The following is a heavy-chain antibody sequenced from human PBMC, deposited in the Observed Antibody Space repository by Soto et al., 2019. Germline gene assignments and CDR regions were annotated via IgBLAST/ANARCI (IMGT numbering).Heavy chain of an antibody. CDR3: ARGAVAGYYYVMDV. D-gene: IGHD6-19*01. V-gene: IGHV4-38-2*01. CDR2: TYHSGTT. CDR1: GYSISSGYY. J-gene: IGHJ6*02. Sequence: PSETLSLTCAVSGYSISSGYYWGWIRQPPGKGLEWIGSTYHSGTTYYNPSLKNRVTISVDTSKNQLSLKLSSVTAADTAVYYCARGAVAGYYYVMDVWGQGTTVTVSS.